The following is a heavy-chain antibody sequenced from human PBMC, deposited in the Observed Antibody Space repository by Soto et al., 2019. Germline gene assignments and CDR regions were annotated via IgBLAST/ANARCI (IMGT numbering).Heavy chain of an antibody. CDR2: IYYSGGT. J-gene: IGHJ3*02. V-gene: IGHV4-59*08. CDR3: ARHPSASGDAFDI. CDR1: GDSISRYY. Sequence: QMQLQESGPGLVKPSETLSLTCTVSGDSISRYYWSWIRQFPGMGLEWIGYIYYSGGTNYNPSLKSRITISVATSRNQFSLKVSSVTAADTAVYYCARHPSASGDAFDIWGQGTMVTVSS. D-gene: IGHD1-1*01.